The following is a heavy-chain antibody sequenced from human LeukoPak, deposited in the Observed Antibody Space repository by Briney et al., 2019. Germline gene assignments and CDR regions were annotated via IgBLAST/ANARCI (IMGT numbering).Heavy chain of an antibody. CDR2: INPSTGGT. CDR1: AYTFTDYY. CDR3: ARAPGGITYDILVYFDY. J-gene: IGHJ4*02. Sequence: ASVKVSCKASAYTFTDYYMHWVRQAPGQGLEWMGWINPSTGGTNYAQKFQGRVTMTRDTSISTAYMELSRLRSDDTAVYYCARAPGGITYDILVYFDYWGQGTLVTVSS. V-gene: IGHV1-2*02. D-gene: IGHD3-9*01.